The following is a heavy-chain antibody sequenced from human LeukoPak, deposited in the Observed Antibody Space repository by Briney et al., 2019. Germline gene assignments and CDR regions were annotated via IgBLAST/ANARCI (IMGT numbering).Heavy chain of an antibody. J-gene: IGHJ4*02. CDR3: ARVPGGCYACYFDY. CDR2: LGGTNGYT. Sequence: GGSLRLSCVASGFTFSSYAMGWVRQPPGKGLEWVSSLGGTNGYTYYADSVKGRFSISRDNSQNTLYLQMNSLRAEDTALYYCARVPGGCYACYFDYWGQGTLVTVSS. CDR1: GFTFSSYA. V-gene: IGHV3-23*01. D-gene: IGHD2-2*01.